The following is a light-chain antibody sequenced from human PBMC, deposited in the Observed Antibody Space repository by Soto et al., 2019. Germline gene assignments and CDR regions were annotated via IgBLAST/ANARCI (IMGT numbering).Light chain of an antibody. V-gene: IGKV1-9*01. Sequence: DIQLTQSPTFLSASVGDRVTITCRASQVISSHLAWYQQKPGKAPKLLIYAASTLQSGVPSRFSGSGSGTEFTVTVSSLQPEDVATYYCQQLKSYPVTFGGGTKVEIK. J-gene: IGKJ4*01. CDR2: AAS. CDR1: QVISSH. CDR3: QQLKSYPVT.